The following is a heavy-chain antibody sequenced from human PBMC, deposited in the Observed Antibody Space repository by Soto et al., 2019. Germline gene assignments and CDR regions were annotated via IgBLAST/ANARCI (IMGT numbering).Heavy chain of an antibody. J-gene: IGHJ5*02. V-gene: IGHV4-59*01. CDR3: ARGFLNYYDSSGYP. D-gene: IGHD3-22*01. CDR1: GGSISSYY. CDR2: IYYSEST. Sequence: PSETLSLTCTVSGGSISSYYWSWIRQPPGKGLEWIGYIYYSESTNYNPSLKSRVTISVDTSKNQFSLKLSSVTAADTAVYYCARGFLNYYDSSGYPWSQGTLVTVS.